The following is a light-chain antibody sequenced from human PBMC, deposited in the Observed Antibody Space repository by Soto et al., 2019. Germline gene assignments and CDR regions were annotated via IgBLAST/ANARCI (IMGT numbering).Light chain of an antibody. J-gene: IGKJ1*01. V-gene: IGKV3-11*01. Sequence: EIVLTQSPATLSLSPGGRATLSCRASRSVSLSLAWYKQKPGQAPRLLIYDASKRASGFPARFSGSGSGTDFTLTISSLEPEDFAVYYCQERTGWPPWTFGQGTKVDI. CDR1: RSVSLS. CDR2: DAS. CDR3: QERTGWPPWT.